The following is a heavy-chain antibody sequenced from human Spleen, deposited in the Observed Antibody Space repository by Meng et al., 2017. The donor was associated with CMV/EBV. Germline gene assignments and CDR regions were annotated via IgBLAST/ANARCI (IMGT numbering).Heavy chain of an antibody. CDR2: INPNSGGT. D-gene: IGHD5-18*01. J-gene: IGHJ4*02. CDR3: ARLVDTAMVSYFDY. V-gene: IGHV1-2*02. CDR1: GYTFTGYY. Sequence: QVPLVQSGAEVKKPGSSVKVSCKASGYTFTGYYMHWVRQAPGQGLEWMGWINPNSGGTNYAQKFQGRVTMTRDTSISTAYMELSRLRSDDTAVYYCARLVDTAMVSYFDYWGQGTLVTVSS.